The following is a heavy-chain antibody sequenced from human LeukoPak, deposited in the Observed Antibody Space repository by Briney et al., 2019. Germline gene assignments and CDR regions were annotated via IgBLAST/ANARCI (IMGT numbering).Heavy chain of an antibody. CDR3: ARARITMVRGVNPPANY. Sequence: ASVKVSCKASGYTFTVYYMHWVRQAPGQGLEWMGWINPNSGGTNYAQKFQGRVTMTRDTSISTAYMELSRLRSDDTAVYYCARARITMVRGVNPPANYWGQGTLVTVSS. CDR1: GYTFTVYY. D-gene: IGHD3-10*01. V-gene: IGHV1-2*02. J-gene: IGHJ4*02. CDR2: INPNSGGT.